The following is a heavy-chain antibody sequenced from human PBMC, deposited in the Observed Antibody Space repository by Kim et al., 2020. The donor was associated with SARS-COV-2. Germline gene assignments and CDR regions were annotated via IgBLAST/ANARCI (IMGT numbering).Heavy chain of an antibody. D-gene: IGHD1-26*01. CDR1: GFTFSSYA. CDR2: ISYDGSNK. Sequence: GGSLRLSCAASGFTFSSYAMHWVRQAPGKGLEWVAVISYDGSNKYYADSVKGRFTISRDNSKNTLYLQMNSLRAEDTAVYYCARSYSGSYIGAFDIWG. V-gene: IGHV3-30-3*01. CDR3: ARSYSGSYIGAFDI. J-gene: IGHJ3*02.